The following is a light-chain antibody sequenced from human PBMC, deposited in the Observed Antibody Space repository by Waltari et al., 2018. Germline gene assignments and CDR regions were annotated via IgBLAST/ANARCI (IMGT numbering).Light chain of an antibody. CDR1: QSVSSSY. CDR2: GAS. Sequence: EIVLTQSPGILSLSPGERATLSCRASQSVSSSYLAWYQQKPGQAPRLLIYGASSRATGIPDRFSGSGSWTDFTLTISRLAPEDFAVYYCQQYGSSPPRLFTFGPGTKVDIK. V-gene: IGKV3-20*01. J-gene: IGKJ3*01. CDR3: QQYGSSPPRLFT.